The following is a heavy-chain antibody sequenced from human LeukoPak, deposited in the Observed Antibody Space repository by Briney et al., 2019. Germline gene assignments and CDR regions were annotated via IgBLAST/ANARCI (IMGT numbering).Heavy chain of an antibody. V-gene: IGHV3-23*01. CDR2: ITGSGGTT. D-gene: IGHD3-9*01. J-gene: IGHJ4*02. Sequence: GGSLTLSWAASGFTFGSYWMTWVRQAPGKGLEWVSAITGSGGTTYYADSVKGRFTISRDNSKNTLYLQMNSLRAEDTAVYYCAKRSSHYDILTGYPDYWGQGTLVTVSS. CDR1: GFTFGSYW. CDR3: AKRSSHYDILTGYPDY.